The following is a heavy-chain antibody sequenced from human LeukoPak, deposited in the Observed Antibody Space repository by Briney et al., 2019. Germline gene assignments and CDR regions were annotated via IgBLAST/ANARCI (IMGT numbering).Heavy chain of an antibody. Sequence: GASVKVSCKASGYTFTSYGISWVRQAPGQGLEWMGWISAYNGDTNSAQKLQGRVTMTTDTSTTTAYMELRSLRSDDTAVYCCARVHPPGGYCSSTSCYAPRGGIDYWGQGTLVTVSS. D-gene: IGHD2-2*01. CDR1: GYTFTSYG. V-gene: IGHV1-18*01. CDR3: ARVHPPGGYCSSTSCYAPRGGIDY. J-gene: IGHJ4*02. CDR2: ISAYNGDT.